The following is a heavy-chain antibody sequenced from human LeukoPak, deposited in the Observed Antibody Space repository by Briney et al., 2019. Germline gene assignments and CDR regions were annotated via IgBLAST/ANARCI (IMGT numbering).Heavy chain of an antibody. CDR3: AKVLSSSGYYHHFDY. Sequence: GGSLRLSCAASGFTFSSYAMSWVRQVPGKGLEWVSVISGSGDNTYYADSVKGRFTISRDNSKNMLYLQMNSLRAEDTAVYHCAKVLSSSGYYHHFDYWGQGTLVTVSS. D-gene: IGHD3-22*01. V-gene: IGHV3-23*01. CDR2: ISGSGDNT. CDR1: GFTFSSYA. J-gene: IGHJ4*02.